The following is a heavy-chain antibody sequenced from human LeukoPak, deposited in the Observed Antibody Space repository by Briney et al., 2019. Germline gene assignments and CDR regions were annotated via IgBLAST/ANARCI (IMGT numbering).Heavy chain of an antibody. Sequence: ASVKVSCKASGYTFTGYYIHWVRQAPGQGLEWMGWINPNSGATIYAQKFQGRVTMTRDMSVSTAYTELGRLRSDDTAVYYCARSDHRDGSGSYPDYWGQGTLVTVSS. D-gene: IGHD3-22*01. V-gene: IGHV1-2*02. J-gene: IGHJ4*02. CDR1: GYTFTGYY. CDR3: ARSDHRDGSGSYPDY. CDR2: INPNSGAT.